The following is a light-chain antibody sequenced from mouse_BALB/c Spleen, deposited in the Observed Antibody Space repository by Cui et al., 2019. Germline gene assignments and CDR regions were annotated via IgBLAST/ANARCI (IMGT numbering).Light chain of an antibody. CDR3: QQWSGYPYT. V-gene: IGKV4-58*01. CDR2: RTS. CDR1: SSVSSSY. J-gene: IGKJ2*01. Sequence: DNVITQSPAIMAASLGQKVTMTCSASSSVSSSYLHWYQQKSGAAPKPLIHRTSNLASGVPARFSGSGSGTSYSLTISSVEAEDDATYYCQQWSGYPYTFGGGTKLEIK.